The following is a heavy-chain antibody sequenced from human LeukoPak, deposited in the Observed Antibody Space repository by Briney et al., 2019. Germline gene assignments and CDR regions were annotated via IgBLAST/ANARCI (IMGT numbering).Heavy chain of an antibody. CDR3: ARLRITMIVAD. CDR2: IYYSGST. CDR1: GGSISSSSYY. D-gene: IGHD3-22*01. J-gene: IGHJ4*02. V-gene: IGHV4-39*01. Sequence: SETLSLTCTVSGGSISSSSYYWGWIRQPPGKGLEWIGSIYYSGSTYYNPSLKSRVTISVDTSKNQFSLKLSSVTAADTAVYYCARLRITMIVADWGQGTLVTVSS.